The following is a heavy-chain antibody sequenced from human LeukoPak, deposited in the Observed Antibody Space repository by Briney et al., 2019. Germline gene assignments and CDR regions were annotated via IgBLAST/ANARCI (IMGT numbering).Heavy chain of an antibody. CDR3: ARRTSSGGYFDY. CDR2: IYYSVST. D-gene: IGHD2-2*01. Sequence: KASETLSLTCTVSGGSISSTNYYWGWIRQPPGKGLEWIGSIYYSVSTYYNPSLKSRVTISVGTSKNQFSLRLTSVTAADTAVYYCARRTSSGGYFDYWGQGTLVTVSS. J-gene: IGHJ4*02. CDR1: GGSISSTNYY. V-gene: IGHV4-39*01.